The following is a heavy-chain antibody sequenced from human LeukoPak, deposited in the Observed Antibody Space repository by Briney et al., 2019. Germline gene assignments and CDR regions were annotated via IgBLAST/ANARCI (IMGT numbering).Heavy chain of an antibody. Sequence: GGSLRLSCAASGFTFSSYNMNWVRQAPGKGLEWVSSISRSDGTTYYADSVKGRFTISRDNAKNSLYLQMNSLRAEDTAVYYCATYSSLNRREFQYWGQGTLLTVSS. CDR1: GFTFSSYN. D-gene: IGHD3-22*01. V-gene: IGHV3-48*04. CDR3: ATYSSLNRREFQY. CDR2: ISRSDGTT. J-gene: IGHJ1*01.